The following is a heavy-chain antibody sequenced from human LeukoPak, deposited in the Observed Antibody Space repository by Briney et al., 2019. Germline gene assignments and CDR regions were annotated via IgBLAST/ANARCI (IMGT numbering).Heavy chain of an antibody. Sequence: LRLSCAASGFTFSSYGMHWVRQAPGEGLEWVAVISYDGSNKYYADSVKGRFTISRDNSKNTLYLQMNSLRAEDTAVYYCATNYCSGGSCYSSGWYFDLWGRGTLVTVSS. D-gene: IGHD2-15*01. CDR3: ATNYCSGGSCYSSGWYFDL. CDR1: GFTFSSYG. CDR2: ISYDGSNK. J-gene: IGHJ2*01. V-gene: IGHV3-30*03.